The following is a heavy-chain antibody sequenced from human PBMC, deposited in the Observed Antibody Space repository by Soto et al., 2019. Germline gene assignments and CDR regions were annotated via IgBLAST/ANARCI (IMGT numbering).Heavy chain of an antibody. D-gene: IGHD3-9*01. Sequence: ASVKVSCKASGYTFTSYYMHWVRQAPGQGLEWMGIINPSGGSTSYAQKNKSRDTMTRDTSTSTVYMDLSILRSEVSAVYYCARESMLLRYFDWSYVPSNWFDPWGQGTLVTVSS. CDR1: GYTFTSYY. CDR3: ARESMLLRYFDWSYVPSNWFDP. CDR2: INPSGGST. V-gene: IGHV1-46*01. J-gene: IGHJ5*02.